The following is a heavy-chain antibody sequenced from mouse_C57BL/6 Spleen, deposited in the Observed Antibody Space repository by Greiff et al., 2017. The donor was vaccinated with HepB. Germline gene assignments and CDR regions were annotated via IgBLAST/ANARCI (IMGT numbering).Heavy chain of an antibody. V-gene: IGHV2-6*03. CDR3: ARGATVVGAGDFDV. CDR1: GFSLTSYG. J-gene: IGHJ1*03. Sequence: VNLVESGPGLVAPSQSLSITCTVSGFSLTSYGVHWVRQPPGKGLEWLVVIWSDGSTTYNSALKSRLSISKDNTKSQVFVKMNSLQTDDTAMYYCARGATVVGAGDFDVWGTGTTVTVSS. D-gene: IGHD1-1*01. CDR2: IWSDGST.